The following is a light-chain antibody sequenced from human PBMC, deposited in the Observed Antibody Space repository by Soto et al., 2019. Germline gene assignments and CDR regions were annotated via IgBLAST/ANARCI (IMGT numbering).Light chain of an antibody. V-gene: IGKV1-17*01. CDR3: LQHSSYPFT. Sequence: DIQMTQSPPSLSAFVGDRVTITCRASQGIGNYLGWYQQKPGKAPKRLIYAASSLQGGVPSRFSGSGSGTEFTLTISSLQPEDFAAYYCLQHSSYPFTFGPGTKVDIK. CDR1: QGIGNY. J-gene: IGKJ3*01. CDR2: AAS.